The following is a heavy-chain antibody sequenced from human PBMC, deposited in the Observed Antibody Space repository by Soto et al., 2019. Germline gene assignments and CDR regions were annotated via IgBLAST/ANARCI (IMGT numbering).Heavy chain of an antibody. D-gene: IGHD6-13*01. V-gene: IGHV4-34*01. CDR2: INHSGST. CDR3: ARGEGAAAGPLGYFDP. Sequence: PSETLSLTCAVYGGSFSGYYWSWIRQPPGKGLEWIGEINHSGSTNYNPSLKSRVTISVDTSKNQFSLKLSSVTAADTAVYYCARGEGAAAGPLGYFDPWGQGTQVTVSS. CDR1: GGSFSGYY. J-gene: IGHJ5*01.